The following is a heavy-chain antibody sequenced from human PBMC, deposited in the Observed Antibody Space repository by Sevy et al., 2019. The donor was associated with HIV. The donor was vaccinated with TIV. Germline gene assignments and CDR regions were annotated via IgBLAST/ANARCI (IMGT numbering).Heavy chain of an antibody. J-gene: IGHJ3*02. CDR3: ARGVRATGAGYSSDAFDI. CDR1: GFTFSSYA. Sequence: GGSLRLSCAASGFTFSSYAMHWVRQAPGKGLEWVAVISYDGSNKYYAYSVKGRFTISRDNSKNTLYLQMNSLGAEDTAVYYCARGVRATGAGYSSDAFDIWGQGTMVTVSS. V-gene: IGHV3-30-3*01. CDR2: ISYDGSNK. D-gene: IGHD1-26*01.